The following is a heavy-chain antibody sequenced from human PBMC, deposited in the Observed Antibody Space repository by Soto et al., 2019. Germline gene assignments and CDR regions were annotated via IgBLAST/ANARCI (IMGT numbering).Heavy chain of an antibody. CDR2: INAGNGNT. D-gene: IGHD3-22*01. V-gene: IGHV1-3*01. CDR1: GYTFINYV. J-gene: IGHJ4*02. Sequence: ASVKVSCKASGYTFINYVMHWVRQAPGQRLEWMGWINAGNGNTKYSQKFQGRVTITRDTSASTAYMELSSLRSEDTAVYYCARRSKYYDSSGSPVRYFDYWGQGTLVTVS. CDR3: ARRSKYYDSSGSPVRYFDY.